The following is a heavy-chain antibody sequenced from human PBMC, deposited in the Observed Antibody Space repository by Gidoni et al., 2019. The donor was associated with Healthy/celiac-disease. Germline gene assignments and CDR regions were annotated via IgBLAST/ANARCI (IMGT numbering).Heavy chain of an antibody. V-gene: IGHV3-23*04. CDR2: ISGSGGST. Sequence: EVQLVESGGGLVQPGGSLRLSCAASGFTFSVYAMSWVRQAPGKGLEWVSAISGSGGSTYYADSVKGRFTISRDNSKNTLYLQMNSLRAEDTAVYYCAKDRYYYDSSGYTGYFDYWGQGTLVTVSS. J-gene: IGHJ4*02. D-gene: IGHD3-22*01. CDR1: GFTFSVYA. CDR3: AKDRYYYDSSGYTGYFDY.